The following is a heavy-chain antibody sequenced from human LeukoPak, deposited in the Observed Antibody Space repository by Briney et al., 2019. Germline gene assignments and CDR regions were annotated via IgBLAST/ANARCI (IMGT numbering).Heavy chain of an antibody. Sequence: ASVKVSCKASGYTFTGHYMHWLRQAPGQRLEWMGWINPNSGATTYPQKFEGRVTMTRDTSISTAYMELSTLSSDDTAVYYCARVGGTIWSGSLDYWGQGTLLTLTS. D-gene: IGHD3-3*01. CDR2: INPNSGAT. CDR1: GYTFTGHY. J-gene: IGHJ4*02. V-gene: IGHV1-2*02. CDR3: ARVGGTIWSGSLDY.